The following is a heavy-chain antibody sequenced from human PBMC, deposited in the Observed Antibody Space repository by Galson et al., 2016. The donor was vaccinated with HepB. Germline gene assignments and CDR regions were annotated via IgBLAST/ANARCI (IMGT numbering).Heavy chain of an antibody. CDR1: GFSLTTSGVA. CDR2: IYWNDDK. CDR3: AHRRTSADYGSGKDHYFDY. Sequence: PALVKPTQTLTLTCTFSGFSLTTSGVAVGWIRQPPGKALEWFALIYWNDDKRYSPSLKSRLTITKDTSKNQVVLTLTNMDPVDTATYYCAHRRTSADYGSGKDHYFDYWGQGTLVTVSS. J-gene: IGHJ4*02. V-gene: IGHV2-5*01. D-gene: IGHD3-10*01.